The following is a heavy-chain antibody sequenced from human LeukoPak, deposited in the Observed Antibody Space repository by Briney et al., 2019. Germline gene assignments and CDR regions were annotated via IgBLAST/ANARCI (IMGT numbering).Heavy chain of an antibody. V-gene: IGHV4-34*01. CDR3: ARVRRGAGYSSDWQNYYFYYYMDV. J-gene: IGHJ6*03. CDR2: INHSGST. Sequence: SETLSLTCAVYGGSFSGYYWSWIRQPPGKGLEWIGEINHSGSTNYNPSLKSRVTISVDTSKNQFSLKLSSVTAADTAVYYCARVRRGAGYSSDWQNYYFYYYMDVWGKGTTVTVSS. CDR1: GGSFSGYY. D-gene: IGHD6-19*01.